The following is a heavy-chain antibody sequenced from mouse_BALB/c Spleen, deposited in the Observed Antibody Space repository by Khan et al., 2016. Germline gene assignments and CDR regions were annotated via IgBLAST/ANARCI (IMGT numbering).Heavy chain of an antibody. CDR1: GYTFTNYG. CDR3: ARYWDLDY. CDR2: INTYTGEP. D-gene: IGHD4-1*01. J-gene: IGHJ2*01. V-gene: IGHV9-1*02. Sequence: QIQLVQSGPELKKPGETVKISCKASGYTFTNYGMNWVKQAPGKGLKWMGWINTYTGEPTYADDFKGRFAFSLETSASTAYLQINNLKNEDMATYFCARYWDLDYWGQGTTLTVSS.